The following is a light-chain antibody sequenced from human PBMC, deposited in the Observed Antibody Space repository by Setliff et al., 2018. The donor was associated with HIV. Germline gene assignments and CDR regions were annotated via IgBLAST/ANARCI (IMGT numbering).Light chain of an antibody. CDR2: EVT. CDR3: CSYAGRSSSFDV. CDR1: SSDVGAYNL. Sequence: QSALTQPASVSGSPGQSITISCTGTSSDVGAYNLVSWYQQRPGKGPKLLISEVTQRPSGVSNRFSASKSGNTASLTISGLQAEDEADYYCCSYAGRSSSFDVCGTGTKVTVL. V-gene: IGLV2-23*02. J-gene: IGLJ1*01.